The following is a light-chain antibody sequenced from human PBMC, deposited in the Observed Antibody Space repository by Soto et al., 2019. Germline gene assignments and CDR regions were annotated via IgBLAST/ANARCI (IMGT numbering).Light chain of an antibody. CDR1: QTIDSW. V-gene: IGKV1-5*03. J-gene: IGKJ5*01. CDR3: QQYNSYSIT. Sequence: DIQMTQSPSTLSASVGARATITCRASQTIDSWLAWYQQRPGKPPNLLIYKASTLASGVPSRFSGSGSGTEFTLTINSLQPDDFATYYCQQYNSYSITFGQGTRLEIK. CDR2: KAS.